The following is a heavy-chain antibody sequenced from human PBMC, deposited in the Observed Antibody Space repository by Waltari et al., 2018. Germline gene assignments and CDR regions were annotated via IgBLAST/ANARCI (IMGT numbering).Heavy chain of an antibody. CDR3: ARVKTSSSGLPRGWVDP. V-gene: IGHV4-34*01. CDR1: GGSFSGYY. CDR2: INHSGST. J-gene: IGHJ5*02. D-gene: IGHD6-13*01. Sequence: QVQLQQWGAGLLKPSETLSLTCAVYGGSFSGYYWSWIRQPPGTGLEWIGEINHSGSTDYNPSLKSRVTISVDTSKNQFSLKLSAVTAADTAGYYWARVKTSSSGLPRGWVDPWGQGTLVTVSS.